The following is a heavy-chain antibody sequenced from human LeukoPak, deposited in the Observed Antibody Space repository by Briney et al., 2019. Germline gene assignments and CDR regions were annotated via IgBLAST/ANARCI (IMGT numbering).Heavy chain of an antibody. D-gene: IGHD3-22*01. Sequence: GGSLRLSCAASGFTFSSYAMHWVRQAPGKGLEWVAVISYDGSNKYYADSVKGRFTISRDNSKNTLYLQMNSLRAEDTAVYYCARVSSAGSSGYWGPIDYWGQGTLVSVSS. V-gene: IGHV3-30*04. CDR3: ARVSSAGSSGYWGPIDY. CDR1: GFTFSSYA. J-gene: IGHJ4*02. CDR2: ISYDGSNK.